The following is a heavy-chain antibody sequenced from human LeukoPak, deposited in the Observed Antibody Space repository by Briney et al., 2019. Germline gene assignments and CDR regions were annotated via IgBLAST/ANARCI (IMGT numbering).Heavy chain of an antibody. CDR2: IYTSGST. D-gene: IGHD2-15*01. CDR3: ARHWDCSRGRCSSGYDY. V-gene: IGHV4-61*02. CDR1: GGSISSGSYY. Sequence: PSQTLSLTCTVSGGSISSGSYYWSWIRQPAGKGLEWIGRIYTSGSTNYNPSLKSRVTISVDTSKNQFSLKLSSVTAADTAVYYCARHWDCSRGRCSSGYDYWGQGILVTVSS. J-gene: IGHJ4*02.